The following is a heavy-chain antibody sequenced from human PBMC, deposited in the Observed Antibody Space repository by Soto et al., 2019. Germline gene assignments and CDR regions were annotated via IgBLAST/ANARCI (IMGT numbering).Heavy chain of an antibody. CDR1: GDSISSYY. CDR2: IYYSGST. CDR3: SIGGILGATDWFHS. Sequence: PSETLSLTCTVSGDSISSYYWSWIRQPPGKGLEWIGYIYYSGSTNYNPSLKSRVTISVDTSKNQFSLKLSSVTAADTAVYYFSIGGILGATDWFHSSGHGTLVTV. D-gene: IGHD1-26*01. J-gene: IGHJ5*01. V-gene: IGHV4-59*01.